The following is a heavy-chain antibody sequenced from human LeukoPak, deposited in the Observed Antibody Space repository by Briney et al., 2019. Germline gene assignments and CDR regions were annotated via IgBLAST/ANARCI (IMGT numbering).Heavy chain of an antibody. CDR1: GGSISSNSYY. J-gene: IGHJ4*02. CDR2: MYYGGNT. CDR3: ARGSPPPIIAVAGSLKNDY. V-gene: IGHV4-39*01. D-gene: IGHD6-19*01. Sequence: PSETLSLTCTVSGGSISSNSYYWGWIRQPPGKGLEWIGTMYYGGNTYYNPSLKSRVTISVDTSKNQFSLRLSSVTAADTAVYYCARGSPPPIIAVAGSLKNDYWGQGTLVTVSS.